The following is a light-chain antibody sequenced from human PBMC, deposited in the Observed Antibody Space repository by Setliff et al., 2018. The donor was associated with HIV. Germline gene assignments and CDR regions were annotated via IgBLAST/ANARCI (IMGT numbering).Light chain of an antibody. V-gene: IGLV2-14*03. CDR2: DVT. Sequence: QSVLTQPASVSGSPGQSITISCTGTGSDVGTSKYVSWYQQHPGKAPKLIIYDVTTRPSGVSNRFSGSESGNTASLTISGLQAEDEADYYCSIHRSRGYVFGTGTKGTVL. J-gene: IGLJ1*01. CDR3: SIHRSRGYV. CDR1: GSDVGTSKY.